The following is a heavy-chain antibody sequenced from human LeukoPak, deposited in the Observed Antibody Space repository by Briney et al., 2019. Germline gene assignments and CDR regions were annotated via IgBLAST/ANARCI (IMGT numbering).Heavy chain of an antibody. CDR1: GFTFSSYS. J-gene: IGHJ4*02. D-gene: IGHD3-10*01. CDR2: ISSSSSYI. CDR3: ARVRGVWYYFDY. V-gene: IGHV3-21*01. Sequence: GGSLRLSCAASGFTFSSYSMNWVRQAPGKGLEWVSSISSSSSYIYYADSVKGRFTISRDNAKNSLYLQMNSLRAEDTAVYYCARVRGVWYYFDYWGQGTLVTVSS.